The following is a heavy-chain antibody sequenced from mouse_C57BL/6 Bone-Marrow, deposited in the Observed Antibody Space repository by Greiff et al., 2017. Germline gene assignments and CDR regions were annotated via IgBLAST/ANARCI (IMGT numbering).Heavy chain of an antibody. V-gene: IGHV1-59*01. Sequence: QVKLQQPGAELVRPGTSVKLSCKASGYTFTSYWMHWVKQRPGQGLEWIGVIDPSDSYTKYNQKFKGKATLTVDTSSSTAYMQLSSLTSEDSAVYYCARRLGQGYWGQGTTLTVSS. CDR3: ARRLGQGY. CDR2: IDPSDSYT. CDR1: GYTFTSYW. D-gene: IGHD4-1*01. J-gene: IGHJ2*01.